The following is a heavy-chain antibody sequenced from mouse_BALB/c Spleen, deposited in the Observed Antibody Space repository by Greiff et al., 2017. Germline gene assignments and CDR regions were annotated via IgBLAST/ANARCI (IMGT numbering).Heavy chain of an antibody. CDR1: GFSLTSYG. CDR2: IWSGGST. D-gene: IGHD1-2*01. V-gene: IGHV2-2*02. CDR3: ARQRTTATWRGAMDY. Sequence: VKVVESGPGLVQPSQSLSITCTVSGFSLTSYGVHWVRQSPGKGLEWLGVIWSGGSTDYNAAFISRLSISKDNSKSQVFFKMNSLQANDTAIYYCARQRTTATWRGAMDYWGQGTSVTVSS. J-gene: IGHJ4*01.